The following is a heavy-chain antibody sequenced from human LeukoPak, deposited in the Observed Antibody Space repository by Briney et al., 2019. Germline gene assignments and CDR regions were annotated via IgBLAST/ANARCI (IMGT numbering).Heavy chain of an antibody. CDR3: ARGSNYYDSSGLY. V-gene: IGHV4-59*01. CDR1: GGSISSYY. J-gene: IGHJ4*02. Sequence: SETLSLTCTVSGGSISSYYWSWIRQPPGKGLEWIGYIYYSGSTNYNPSLKSRVTISVDTSKNQFSLKLSSVTAADTAVYYCARGSNYYDSSGLYWGQGTLVTVSS. CDR2: IYYSGST. D-gene: IGHD3-22*01.